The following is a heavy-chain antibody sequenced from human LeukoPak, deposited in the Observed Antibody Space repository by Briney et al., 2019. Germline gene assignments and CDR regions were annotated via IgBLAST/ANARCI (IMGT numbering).Heavy chain of an antibody. CDR1: GFIFSNYA. V-gene: IGHV3-23*01. D-gene: IGHD6-19*01. CDR2: TSSRGDST. CDR3: VKGPRPDITVAHTVEN. J-gene: IGHJ4*02. Sequence: GRSLRLSCAASGFIFSNYAMSWVRQVPGSGLEWVSTTSSRGDSTYVANSVKGRFTISRDNSKNSLYLQMNTVRAEDTAVYYCVKGPRPDITVAHTVENWGQGTLVTVSS.